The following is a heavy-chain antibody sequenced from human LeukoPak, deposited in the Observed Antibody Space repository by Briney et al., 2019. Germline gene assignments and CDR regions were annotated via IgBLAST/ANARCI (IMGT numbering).Heavy chain of an antibody. V-gene: IGHV3-9*01. D-gene: IGHD6-19*01. J-gene: IGHJ4*02. CDR1: GFTFDDYA. Sequence: GGSLRLSCAASGFTFDDYAMHWVRQAPGKGLEWVSGISWNSGSIGYADSVKGRFTISRDNAKNSLYLQMNSLRAEDTALYYCAKVRYSSGWYDYFDYWGQGTLVTVSS. CDR2: ISWNSGSI. CDR3: AKVRYSSGWYDYFDY.